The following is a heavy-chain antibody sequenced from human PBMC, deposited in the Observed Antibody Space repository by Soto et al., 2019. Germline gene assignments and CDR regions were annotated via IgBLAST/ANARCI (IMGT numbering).Heavy chain of an antibody. Sequence: VGSLRLSCAASGFSFSSYAMSWVRQAPGKGLEWVSAMSGSGGNTYYADSVKGRFTISRDNSKNTLYLQMNSLRAEDTAVYHCAKASGEGNFYQLDSWGQGALVTVSS. CDR1: GFSFSSYA. CDR2: MSGSGGNT. J-gene: IGHJ4*02. D-gene: IGHD3-10*01. CDR3: AKASGEGNFYQLDS. V-gene: IGHV3-23*01.